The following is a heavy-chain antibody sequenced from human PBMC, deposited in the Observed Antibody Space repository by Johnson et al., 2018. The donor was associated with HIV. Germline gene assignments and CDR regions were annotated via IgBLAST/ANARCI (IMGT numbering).Heavy chain of an antibody. J-gene: IGHJ3*02. CDR3: ARDRSRQLLLTSDAFDI. V-gene: IGHV3-33*08. D-gene: IGHD2-15*01. CDR1: GFTFSIYG. Sequence: QMQLVESGGGVVQPGRSLRLSCAASGFTFSIYGMHWVRQAPGKGLEWVAVIWYDGSNKYYADSVKGRFTISRDNSKNTLYLQMNSLRAEDTAVYYCARDRSRQLLLTSDAFDIWGQGTMVTVSS. CDR2: IWYDGSNK.